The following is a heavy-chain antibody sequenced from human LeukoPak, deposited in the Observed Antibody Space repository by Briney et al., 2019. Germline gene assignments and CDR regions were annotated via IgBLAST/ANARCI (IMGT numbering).Heavy chain of an antibody. Sequence: SETLSLTCTVSGGSISSGGYYWSWIRQPPGKGLEWIGYIYHSGSTYYNPSLKSRVTISVDRSKNQFSLKLSSVTAADTAVYYCARAVVAARPRTSDYYYYMDVWGKGTTVTVSS. CDR3: ARAVVAARPRTSDYYYYMDV. V-gene: IGHV4-30-2*01. J-gene: IGHJ6*03. CDR1: GGSISSGGYY. CDR2: IYHSGST. D-gene: IGHD6-6*01.